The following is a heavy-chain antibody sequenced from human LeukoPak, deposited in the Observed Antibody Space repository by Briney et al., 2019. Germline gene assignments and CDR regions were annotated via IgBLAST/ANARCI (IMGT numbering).Heavy chain of an antibody. CDR2: INPSGGST. Sequence: WASVKVSCTASGYTFTSYYMHWVRQAPGQGLEWMGIINPSGGSTSYAQKFQGRVTMTRDMSTSTVYMELSSLRSEDTAVYYCAREGPGDSSGYYYHDYWGQGTLVTASS. CDR1: GYTFTSYY. J-gene: IGHJ4*02. D-gene: IGHD3-22*01. CDR3: AREGPGDSSGYYYHDY. V-gene: IGHV1-46*01.